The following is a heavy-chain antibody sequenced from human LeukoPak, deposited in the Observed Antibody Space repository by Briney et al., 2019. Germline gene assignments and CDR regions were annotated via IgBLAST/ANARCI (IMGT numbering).Heavy chain of an antibody. CDR3: AREDIVATIGY. CDR2: ITGSGSTI. D-gene: IGHD5-12*01. CDR1: GFTFSSYE. J-gene: IGHJ4*02. V-gene: IGHV3-48*03. Sequence: PGGSLRLSCAASGFTFSSYEMNWVRQAPGKGLEWVSYITGSGSTIYCADSVKDRFTISRDNAKNSLYLQMNSLRAEDTAVYYCAREDIVATIGYWGQGTLVTVSS.